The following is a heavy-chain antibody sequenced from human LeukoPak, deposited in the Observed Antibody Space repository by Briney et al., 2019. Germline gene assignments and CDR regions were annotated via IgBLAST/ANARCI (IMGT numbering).Heavy chain of an antibody. D-gene: IGHD2-2*01. Sequence: PGGSLRLSCAASGFPFSVFGLGWAGQAPGKGLGWVSFISGSGGSTYYADSVKGRFTMSRDTSKNTLYLEMNSLRDDDTAAYYCAKGRGSTSIYEYWGQGTLVTVSS. V-gene: IGHV3-23*01. CDR3: AKGRGSTSIYEY. J-gene: IGHJ4*02. CDR2: ISGSGGST. CDR1: GFPFSVFG.